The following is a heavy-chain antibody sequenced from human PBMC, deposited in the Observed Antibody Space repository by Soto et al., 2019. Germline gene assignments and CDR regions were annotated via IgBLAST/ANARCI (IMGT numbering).Heavy chain of an antibody. D-gene: IGHD3-22*01. J-gene: IGHJ4*02. CDR1: GFTFSSYS. Sequence: GGSLRLSCAASGFTFSSYSMNWVRQAPGKGLEWVSSISSSSSYIYYADSVKGRFTISRDNAKNSLYLQMNSLRAEDTAVYYCARDASQAAYYYDSSGYYSAFCGKGTLVPVYS. CDR2: ISSSSSYI. CDR3: ARDASQAAYYYDSSGYYSAF. V-gene: IGHV3-21*01.